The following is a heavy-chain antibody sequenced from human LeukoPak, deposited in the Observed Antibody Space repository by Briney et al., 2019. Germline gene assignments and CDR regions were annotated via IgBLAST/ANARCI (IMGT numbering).Heavy chain of an antibody. Sequence: GGSLRLSCAASGFTFSSYGMHWVRQAPGKGLEWVAVISYDGSNKYYADSVKGRFTISRDNSKNTLYLQMNSLRAEDTAVYYCAREMITFGGVIVSYYYYYMDVWGKGTTVTISS. CDR3: AREMITFGGVIVSYYYYYMDV. J-gene: IGHJ6*03. CDR2: ISYDGSNK. V-gene: IGHV3-30*03. CDR1: GFTFSSYG. D-gene: IGHD3-16*02.